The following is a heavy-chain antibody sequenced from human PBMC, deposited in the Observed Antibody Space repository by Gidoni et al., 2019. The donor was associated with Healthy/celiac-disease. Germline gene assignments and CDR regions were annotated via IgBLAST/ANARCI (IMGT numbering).Heavy chain of an antibody. Sequence: EVQLLESGGGLVQPGGSLRLPCAASGFTFSSSAMSWVRQAPGKGLEWVSAISGSGGSTYYADSVKGRFTISRDNSKNTLYLQMNSLRAEDTAVYYCAKDYAVMTAIFLAAFDIWGQGTMVTVSS. CDR2: ISGSGGST. V-gene: IGHV3-23*01. CDR3: AKDYAVMTAIFLAAFDI. D-gene: IGHD2-21*02. CDR1: GFTFSSSA. J-gene: IGHJ3*02.